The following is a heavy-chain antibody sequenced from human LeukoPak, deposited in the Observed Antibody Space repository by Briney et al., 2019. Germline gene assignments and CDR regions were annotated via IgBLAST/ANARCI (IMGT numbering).Heavy chain of an antibody. J-gene: IGHJ4*02. D-gene: IGHD6-19*01. V-gene: IGHV3-23*01. CDR3: ANAGYSSDKRDY. Sequence: PGGSLRLSCAASGFTFSSYAMSWVRQAPGKGLEWVSAISGSRGSTYYADSVKGRFTISRDNSKNTLYLQMNSLRAEDTAVYYCANAGYSSDKRDYWGQGTLVTVSS. CDR2: ISGSRGST. CDR1: GFTFSSYA.